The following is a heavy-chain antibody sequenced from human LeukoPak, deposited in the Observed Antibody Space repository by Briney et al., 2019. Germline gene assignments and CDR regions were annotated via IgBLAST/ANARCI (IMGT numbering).Heavy chain of an antibody. CDR2: IKQDGSEK. V-gene: IGHV3-7*01. J-gene: IGHJ4*02. CDR1: GFTFSSHC. CDR3: ARDRYNWNYGPFDY. Sequence: GGSLRLSCAASGFTFSSHCMNWARQAPGKGLEWVANIKQDGSEKYYVDSVKGRFTISRDNAKNSLYLQMNSLRAEDTAVYYCARDRYNWNYGPFDYWGQGTLVTVSS. D-gene: IGHD1-7*01.